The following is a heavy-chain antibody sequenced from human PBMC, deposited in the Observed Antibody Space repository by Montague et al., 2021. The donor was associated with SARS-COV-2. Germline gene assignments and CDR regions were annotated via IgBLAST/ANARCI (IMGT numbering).Heavy chain of an antibody. CDR1: GASITSSNW. J-gene: IGHJ5*02. Sequence: SETLSLTCTVSGASITSSNWWNWVRQPPGKGLEWIGQIYHSGSTNCNPSLKRRLTPSLDKSKNQFSLNLSSVTAADTAVYYCARQIQQVVLSPAKLTNWFDPWGLGTLVTVAS. CDR3: ARQIQQVVLSPAKLTNWFDP. V-gene: IGHV4-4*02. D-gene: IGHD5-18*01. CDR2: IYHSGST.